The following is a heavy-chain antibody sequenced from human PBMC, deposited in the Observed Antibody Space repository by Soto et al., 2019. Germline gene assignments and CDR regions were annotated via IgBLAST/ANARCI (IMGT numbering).Heavy chain of an antibody. V-gene: IGHV4-59*01. J-gene: IGHJ4*02. Sequence: QVQLQESGPGLVKPSETLSLTCPVYGGSISSYSWSWIRQPPGKGLEWIGYIYYSGSTNYNPSLKSRVTISVDTAKRQFSLKLSSVTAEDTAGYYCARGRGPVDYWGQGTLVTVSS. D-gene: IGHD3-10*01. CDR1: GGSISSYS. CDR3: ARGRGPVDY. CDR2: IYYSGST.